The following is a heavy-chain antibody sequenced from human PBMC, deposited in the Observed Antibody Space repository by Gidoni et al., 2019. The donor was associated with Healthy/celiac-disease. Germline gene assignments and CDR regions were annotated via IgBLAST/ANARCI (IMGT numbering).Heavy chain of an antibody. CDR1: GFTFTSHA. J-gene: IGHJ4*02. V-gene: IGHV3-23*01. CDR2: ISGSGGST. D-gene: IGHD3-10*01. CDR3: AKAGNLETMVQGVIIPFDY. Sequence: EVQLLESGGGLVQPGGSLRLSCAASGFTFTSHALSWVRQSPGKGLAWVSAISGSGGSTNYAGSMKDQFTISRDNSKNTLYLQMNSLRAEDTAVYYCAKAGNLETMVQGVIIPFDYWGQGTLVTVSS.